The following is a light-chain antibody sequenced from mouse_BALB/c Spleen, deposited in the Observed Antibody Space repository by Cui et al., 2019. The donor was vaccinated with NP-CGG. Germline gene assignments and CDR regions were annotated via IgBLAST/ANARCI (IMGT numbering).Light chain of an antibody. Sequence: QAVVSQESARTTSPGETVTLTCRSSTGSVTTSNYANWVQEKPDHLFTGLIGGTNNRVPGVPARFSGSLIVDKAALTITGAQTEDEAIYFCALWYSNHWVFGGGTQLTVL. CDR2: GTN. CDR3: ALWYSNHWV. V-gene: IGLV1*01. CDR1: TGSVTTSNY. J-gene: IGLJ1*01.